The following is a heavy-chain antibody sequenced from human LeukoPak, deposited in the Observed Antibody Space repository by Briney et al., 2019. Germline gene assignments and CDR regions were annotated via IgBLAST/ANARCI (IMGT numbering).Heavy chain of an antibody. CDR2: IYSGGST. CDR3: ARDRGYYYYMDV. V-gene: IGHV3-53*01. CDR1: GFTFSNYA. J-gene: IGHJ6*03. Sequence: GGSLRLSCAASGFTFSNYAMSWVRQAPGKGLEWVSVIYSGGSTYYADSVKGRFTISRDNSKNTLYLQMNSLRAEDTAVYYCARDRGYYYYMDVWGKGTTVTVSS.